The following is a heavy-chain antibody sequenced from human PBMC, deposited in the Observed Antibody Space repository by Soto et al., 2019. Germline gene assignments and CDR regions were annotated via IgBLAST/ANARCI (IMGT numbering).Heavy chain of an antibody. Sequence: ASVKVSCKVSGHTLTELSIHWVRQTPGKGLEWMGGFDPKTHDTMYVQKFQGRITMTGDTSTHTAYMELSSLRSEDTATYYCATDFRSGSHGCGFDYWGQGTLVTVSS. D-gene: IGHD3-10*01. CDR1: GHTLTELS. CDR3: ATDFRSGSHGCGFDY. V-gene: IGHV1-24*01. J-gene: IGHJ4*02. CDR2: FDPKTHDT.